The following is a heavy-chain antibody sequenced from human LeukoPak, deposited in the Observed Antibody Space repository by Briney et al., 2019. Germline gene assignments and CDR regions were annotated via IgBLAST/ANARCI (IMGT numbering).Heavy chain of an antibody. J-gene: IGHJ5*02. CDR3: ARTYYDFWSGYYPNWFDP. CDR1: GGSISSSSYY. CDR2: IYYSGST. Sequence: SETLSLTCTVSGGSISSSSYYWGWIRQPPGKGLEWIVSIYYSGSTYYNPSLKSRVTISVDTSKNQFSLKLSSVTAADTAVYYCARTYYDFWSGYYPNWFDPWGQGTLVTVSS. D-gene: IGHD3-3*01. V-gene: IGHV4-39*01.